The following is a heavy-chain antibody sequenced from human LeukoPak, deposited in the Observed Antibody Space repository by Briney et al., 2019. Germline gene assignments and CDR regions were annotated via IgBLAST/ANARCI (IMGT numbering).Heavy chain of an antibody. CDR1: GFTFSSYA. V-gene: IGHV3-23*01. J-gene: IGHJ4*02. CDR3: ARSDWGLDY. CDR2: ISGSGGSI. D-gene: IGHD7-27*01. Sequence: PGGSLRLSCGASGFTFSSYAMSWVRQAPGEGLEWVSVISGSGGSIGRADSVKGRFTVSRDNSKNTLYLQMNSLRADDTAVYYCARSDWGLDYWGQGTLVTVSS.